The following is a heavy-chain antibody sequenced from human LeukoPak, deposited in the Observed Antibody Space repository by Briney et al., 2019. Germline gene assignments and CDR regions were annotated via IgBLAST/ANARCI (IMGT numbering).Heavy chain of an antibody. CDR3: ACPLWKEYCGMDV. CDR1: GYSFTSYW. J-gene: IGHJ6*02. CDR2: IYPGDSDT. Sequence: GEAPKIPCKGSGYSFTSYWIGWVRQMPGKGLEWMGIIYPGDSDTRYSPSFQGQLTISADKSISTAYPQWSSLKASDVAMYYCACPLWKEYCGMDVWGQESTVSVS. V-gene: IGHV5-51*01. D-gene: IGHD2-21*01.